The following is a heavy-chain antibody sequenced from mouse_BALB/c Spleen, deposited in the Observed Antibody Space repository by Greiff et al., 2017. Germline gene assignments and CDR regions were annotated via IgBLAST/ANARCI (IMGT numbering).Heavy chain of an antibody. CDR2: IDPANGNT. J-gene: IGHJ2*01. Sequence: EVKLQESGAELVKPGASVKLSCTASGFNIKDTYMHWVKQRPEQGLEWIGRIDPANGNTKYDPKFQGKATITADTSSNTAYLQLSSLTSEDTAVYYCARSGYDFPFDYWGQGTTLTVSS. D-gene: IGHD2-4*01. V-gene: IGHV14-3*02. CDR1: GFNIKDTY. CDR3: ARSGYDFPFDY.